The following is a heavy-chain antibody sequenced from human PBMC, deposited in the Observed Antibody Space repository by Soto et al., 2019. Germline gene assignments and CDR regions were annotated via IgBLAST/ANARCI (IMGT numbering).Heavy chain of an antibody. V-gene: IGHV3-30*18. J-gene: IGHJ4*02. CDR1: GFTFRNYA. CDR3: AKMGIAVAGSDY. CDR2: TSYDGSNK. D-gene: IGHD6-19*01. Sequence: GGSLRLSCVGSGFTFRNYAMQWVRQAPGKGLEWVALTSYDGSNKYYADSVKGRFTISRDNSKNTLYLQMNSLRAEDTAVYYCAKMGIAVAGSDYWGQGTLVTVSS.